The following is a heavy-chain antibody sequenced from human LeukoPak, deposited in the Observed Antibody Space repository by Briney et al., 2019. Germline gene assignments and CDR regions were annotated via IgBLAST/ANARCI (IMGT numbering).Heavy chain of an antibody. V-gene: IGHV3-20*04. Sequence: GGSLRLSCAASGFTFDDYGMSWVRQAPGKGLEWVSGINWNGGSTGYADSVKGRFTISRDNAKNSLYLQMNSLRAEDTAVYYCARVKAVGGYLTYYYYMDVWGKGTTVTVSS. CDR2: INWNGGST. D-gene: IGHD3-22*01. J-gene: IGHJ6*03. CDR3: ARVKAVGGYLTYYYYMDV. CDR1: GFTFDDYG.